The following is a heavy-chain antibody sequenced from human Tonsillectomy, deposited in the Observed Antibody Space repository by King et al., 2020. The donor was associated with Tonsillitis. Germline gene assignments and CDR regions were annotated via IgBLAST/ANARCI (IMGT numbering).Heavy chain of an antibody. CDR2: IYYTGST. Sequence: QLQESGPGLVKPSQTLSLTCTVSGGSISSGGYYWSLIRQHPGKGLEWIGYIYYTGSTYYNPSLISRLTVSVDTSTNQFSLKLSSVTAADTAVYYCARLRGYCSSTSCFPDYWGQGTLVTVSS. J-gene: IGHJ4*02. D-gene: IGHD2-2*01. CDR3: ARLRGYCSSTSCFPDY. V-gene: IGHV4-31*03. CDR1: GGSISSGGYY.